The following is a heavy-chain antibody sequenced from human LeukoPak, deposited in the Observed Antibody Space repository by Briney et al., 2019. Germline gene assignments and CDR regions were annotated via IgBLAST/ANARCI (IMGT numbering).Heavy chain of an antibody. CDR3: ARSSGTSGSYYYYYGMDV. Sequence: ASVKVSCKASGGTFTSYGISWVRQAPGQGLEWMGWISAYNGNTNYAQKLQGRVTMTTDTSTSTAYMELRSLRSDDTAVYYCARSSGTSGSYYYYYGMDVWGQGTTVTVSS. D-gene: IGHD2-2*01. V-gene: IGHV1-18*01. CDR2: ISAYNGNT. CDR1: GGTFTSYG. J-gene: IGHJ6*02.